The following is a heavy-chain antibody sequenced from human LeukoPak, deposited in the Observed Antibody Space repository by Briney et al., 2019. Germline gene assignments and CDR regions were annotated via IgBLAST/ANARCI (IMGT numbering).Heavy chain of an antibody. CDR3: ARAKDYGDYGGFDY. V-gene: IGHV4-59*01. J-gene: IGHJ4*02. D-gene: IGHD4-17*01. CDR2: IYYSGST. Sequence: SETLSLTCTVSGGSISSCYWSWIRQPPGKGLEWIGYIYYSGSTNYNPSLKSRVTISVDTSKNQFSLKLSSVTAADTAVYYCARAKDYGDYGGFDYWGQGTLVTVSS. CDR1: GGSISSCY.